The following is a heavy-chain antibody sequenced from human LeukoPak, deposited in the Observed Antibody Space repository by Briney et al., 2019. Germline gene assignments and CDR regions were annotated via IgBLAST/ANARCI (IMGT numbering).Heavy chain of an antibody. J-gene: IGHJ5*02. CDR2: IYHSGST. CDR3: ARGAAPVVPAATSGSNWFDP. D-gene: IGHD2-2*01. CDR1: GGSISSGGYS. Sequence: SQTLSLTCAVSGGSISSGGYSWSWIRQPPGKGLEWIGYIYHSGSTYYNPSLKSRVTISVDRSKNQFSLKLGSVTAADTAVYYCARGAAPVVPAATSGSNWFDPWGQGTLVTVSS. V-gene: IGHV4-30-2*01.